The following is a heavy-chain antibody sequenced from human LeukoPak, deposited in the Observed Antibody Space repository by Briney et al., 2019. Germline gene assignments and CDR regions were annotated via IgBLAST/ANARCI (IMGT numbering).Heavy chain of an antibody. CDR2: IVVGSGNT. CDR3: AAGSGWYRFDY. Sequence: SVKVPCKASGFTFTSSTMQWVRQARGQRLEWIGWIVVGSGNTNYAQKFQERVTITWDMSTSTAYMELSSLRSEDTAVYYCAAGSGWYRFDYWGQGTLVTVSS. CDR1: GFTFTSST. V-gene: IGHV1-58*02. D-gene: IGHD6-19*01. J-gene: IGHJ4*02.